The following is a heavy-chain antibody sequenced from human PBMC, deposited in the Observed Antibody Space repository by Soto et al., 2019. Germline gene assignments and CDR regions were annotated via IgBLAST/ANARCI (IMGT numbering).Heavy chain of an antibody. J-gene: IGHJ4*02. D-gene: IGHD3-10*01. Sequence: SETLSLTCTVSGGSITSSSYYWGWIRQPPEKGLEWIGSIYYSGSAYYNPSLKGRVTISVETSKSQFSLKLSSVTAADTAVYYCARQESSGTDYKRHFDNWGQGTLVTVSS. V-gene: IGHV4-39*01. CDR1: GGSITSSSYY. CDR2: IYYSGSA. CDR3: ARQESSGTDYKRHFDN.